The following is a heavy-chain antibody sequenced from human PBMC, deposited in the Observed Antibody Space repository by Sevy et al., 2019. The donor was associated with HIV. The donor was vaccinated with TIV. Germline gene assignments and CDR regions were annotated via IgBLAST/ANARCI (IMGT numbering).Heavy chain of an antibody. CDR2: ISSSSSYI. CDR3: ARVPLLHYSGYDPRFDY. Sequence: GGSLRLSCAASGFTFSSYSMNWVRQAPGKGLEWVSSISSSSSYIYYADSVKGRFTISRENAKNSLYLQMNSLRAGATAVYYCARVPLLHYSGYDPRFDYWGQGTLVTVSS. V-gene: IGHV3-21*01. CDR1: GFTFSSYS. D-gene: IGHD5-12*01. J-gene: IGHJ4*02.